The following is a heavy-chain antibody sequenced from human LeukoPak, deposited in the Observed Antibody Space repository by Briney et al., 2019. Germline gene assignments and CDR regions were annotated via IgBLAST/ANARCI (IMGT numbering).Heavy chain of an antibody. Sequence: SETLPLTCTVSGGSFGSSPYYWGWIRQPPGKGLEYIGIISYSGRTYYSPSLKSRVTISVDTSKNQFSLKVNSVTAADTALYYCARDSDPYCGGDCRPFDYWGQGTLVTVSS. CDR3: ARDSDPYCGGDCRPFDY. CDR2: ISYSGRT. J-gene: IGHJ4*02. V-gene: IGHV4-39*07. CDR1: GGSFGSSPYY. D-gene: IGHD2-21*02.